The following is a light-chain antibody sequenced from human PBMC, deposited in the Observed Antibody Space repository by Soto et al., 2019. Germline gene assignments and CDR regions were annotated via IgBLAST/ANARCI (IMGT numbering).Light chain of an antibody. CDR2: AAS. V-gene: IGKV1-8*01. J-gene: IGKJ1*01. CDR3: QQYYSYPPT. Sequence: QMSQSPSFVSASVGDRFTTTCRASQGISSYLAWYQQKKGKAPKXXIYAASTLQSGVPSRFSGSGYGTDFNLTISCLQSEDFATYYCQQYYSYPPTFGQGTKVDIK. CDR1: QGISSY.